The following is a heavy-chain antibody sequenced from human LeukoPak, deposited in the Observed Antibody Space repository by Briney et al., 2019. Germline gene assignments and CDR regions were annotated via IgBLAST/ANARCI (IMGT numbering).Heavy chain of an antibody. CDR2: IYHSGST. Sequence: SQTLSLTCTVSGGSISSGGYYWSWIRQPPGKGLEWIGYIYHSGSTYYNPSLKSRVTISVDRSKNQSSLKLSSVTAADTAVYYCARDLRYSSSVAPTWGQGTMVTVSS. J-gene: IGHJ3*01. CDR1: GGSISSGGYY. D-gene: IGHD6-13*01. V-gene: IGHV4-30-2*01. CDR3: ARDLRYSSSVAPT.